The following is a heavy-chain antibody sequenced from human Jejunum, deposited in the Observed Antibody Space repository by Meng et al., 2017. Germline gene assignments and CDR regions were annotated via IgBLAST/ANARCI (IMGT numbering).Heavy chain of an antibody. V-gene: IGHV4-4*02. CDR3: ARGGYYSFDY. J-gene: IGHJ4*02. CDR2: IYHSGST. Sequence: QLPLQESGPGLAKPSVTLSLTCAVSGGSISSGEWWTWGRQSAGKGLEWIGEIYHSGSTNYNPSLKSRVTISVDKSKNQFSLKLTSVTAADTAVYYCARGGYYSFDYWGQGTLVTVSS. D-gene: IGHD5-18*01. CDR1: GGSISSGEW.